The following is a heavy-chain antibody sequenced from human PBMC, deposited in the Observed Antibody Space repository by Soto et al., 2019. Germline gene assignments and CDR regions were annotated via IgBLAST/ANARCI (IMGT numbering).Heavy chain of an antibody. Sequence: ASVKVSCKASGYTFTGYYMHWVRQAPGQGLEWMGWIKPNSGGTNSAQKFQGWVTMTRDTSISTAYMELSRLRSDDTAVYYCARSRTYGDYVEGMDVWGQGTTVTVSS. CDR2: IKPNSGGT. V-gene: IGHV1-2*04. CDR1: GYTFTGYY. J-gene: IGHJ6*02. CDR3: ARSRTYGDYVEGMDV. D-gene: IGHD4-17*01.